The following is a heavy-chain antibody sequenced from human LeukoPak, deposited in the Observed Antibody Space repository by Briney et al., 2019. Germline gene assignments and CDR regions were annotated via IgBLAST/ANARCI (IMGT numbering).Heavy chain of an antibody. CDR1: GGSISSGSYY. J-gene: IGHJ4*02. Sequence: PSETLSLTCAVSGGSISSGSYYWSWIRQPAGKGLEWIGRIYTSGSTNYNPSLKSRVTISVDTSKNQFSLKLSSVAAADTAVYYCAREPRPNGGSYWALFDYWGQGTLVTVSS. CDR2: IYTSGST. D-gene: IGHD1-26*01. CDR3: AREPRPNGGSYWALFDY. V-gene: IGHV4-61*02.